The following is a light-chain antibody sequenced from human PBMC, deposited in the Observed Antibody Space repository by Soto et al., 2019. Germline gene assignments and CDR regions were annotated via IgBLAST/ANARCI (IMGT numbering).Light chain of an antibody. CDR2: GAF. CDR1: QSVSSAH. V-gene: IGKV3-20*01. Sequence: EIVLTQSPGTLSLSPGERATLSCRASQSVSSAHLAWYQQKPGQAPRLLIYGAFSRATGIPDRFSGSGSGTDVTLTISRLEPEDFAVYYCQQYGSSPMYTFGQGTKLEIK. CDR3: QQYGSSPMYT. J-gene: IGKJ2*01.